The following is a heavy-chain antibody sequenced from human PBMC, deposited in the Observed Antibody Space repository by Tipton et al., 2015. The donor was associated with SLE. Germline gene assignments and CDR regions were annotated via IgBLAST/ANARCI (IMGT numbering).Heavy chain of an antibody. V-gene: IGHV4-59*01. CDR1: GGSISRYH. CDR2: IFYSGST. CDR3: AVGYCESTSCQREYYHH. Sequence: TLSLTCTVSGGSISRYHWNWIRQPPGKGLDWIGYIFYSGSTNYNPSLSSRVTISLDTSKNQFSLKLRSVTAADTAVYYCAVGYCESTSCQREYYHHWGQGTLVTVSS. D-gene: IGHD2-2*01. J-gene: IGHJ1*01.